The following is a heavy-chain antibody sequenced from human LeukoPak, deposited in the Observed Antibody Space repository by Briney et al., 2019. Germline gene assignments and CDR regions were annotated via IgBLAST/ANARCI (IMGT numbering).Heavy chain of an antibody. D-gene: IGHD2-21*02. CDR1: GGSTSNYY. V-gene: IGHV4-4*07. J-gene: IGHJ4*02. CDR2: IYISGST. CDR3: ARHIVVVTDQSYYFDY. Sequence: SETLSLTCTVSGGSTSNYYWNWIRQPAGKGLEWIGRIYISGSTKYNPSLESRVTMSVDTSKNQLSLKLGSVTAADTAVYYCARHIVVVTDQSYYFDYWGQGTLVTVSS.